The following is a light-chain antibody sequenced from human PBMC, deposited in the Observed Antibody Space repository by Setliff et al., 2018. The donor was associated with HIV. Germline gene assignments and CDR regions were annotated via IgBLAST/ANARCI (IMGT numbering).Light chain of an antibody. CDR3: CSYAGSSTYV. Sequence: QSVLTQPASVSGSPGQSITISCTGASSDVGSYNLVSWYQQHPGKAPKLMIYDVSNRPSGVSYRFSGFKSGNTASLIISGLQSEDEADYYCCSYAGSSTYVFGTGTKVTVL. V-gene: IGLV2-23*02. CDR2: DVS. CDR1: SSDVGSYNL. J-gene: IGLJ1*01.